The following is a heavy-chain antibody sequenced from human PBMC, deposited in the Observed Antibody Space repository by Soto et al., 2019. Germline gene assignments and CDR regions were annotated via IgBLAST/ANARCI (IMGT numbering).Heavy chain of an antibody. D-gene: IGHD3-22*01. Sequence: LSLTCAVSGGSISSGGYSWSWIRQPPGKGLEWIGYIYHSGSTYYKSSLKSRLTISVDRSKNQFSLKLSSVTAADTAVYYCGLSYYDSSGYYDYWGQGTLVTVSS. CDR3: GLSYYDSSGYYDY. J-gene: IGHJ4*02. CDR2: IYHSGST. V-gene: IGHV4-30-2*01. CDR1: GGSISSGGYS.